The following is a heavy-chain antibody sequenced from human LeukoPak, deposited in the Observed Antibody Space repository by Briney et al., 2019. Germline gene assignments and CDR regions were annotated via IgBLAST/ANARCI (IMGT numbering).Heavy chain of an antibody. CDR3: AKLSGYDYYFDY. CDR1: GFTFSSYA. D-gene: IGHD5-12*01. V-gene: IGHV3-23*01. J-gene: IGHJ4*02. Sequence: GGSLRLSCAASGFTFSSYAMSWVRQAPGKGLEWVSAISGSGGSTYYADSVKGRFTISRDNSKNTLHLQMNSLRAEDTAVYYCAKLSGYDYYFDYWGQGTLVTVFS. CDR2: ISGSGGST.